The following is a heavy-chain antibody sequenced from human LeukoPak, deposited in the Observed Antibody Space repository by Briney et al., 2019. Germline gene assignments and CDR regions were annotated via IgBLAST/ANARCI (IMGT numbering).Heavy chain of an antibody. Sequence: LTCTVSGGSISGYSWTWIRQPPGKGLEWVSAISGSGGSTYYADSVKGRFTISRDNSKNTLYLQMNSLRAEDTAVYYCAKEDILTGYYPYWGQGTLVTVSS. D-gene: IGHD3-9*01. CDR2: ISGSGGST. CDR1: GGSISGYS. CDR3: AKEDILTGYYPY. J-gene: IGHJ4*02. V-gene: IGHV3-23*01.